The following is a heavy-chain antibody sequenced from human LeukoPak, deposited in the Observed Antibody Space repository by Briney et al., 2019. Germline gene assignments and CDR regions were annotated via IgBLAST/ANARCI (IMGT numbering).Heavy chain of an antibody. D-gene: IGHD2-2*02. V-gene: IGHV3-48*01. J-gene: IGHJ5*02. CDR1: GFTFSSYS. Sequence: PGGSLRLSCAASGFTFSSYSMNWVRQAPGKGLEWVSYISSSSSTIYYADSVKGRFTISRDNSKNTLYLQMNSLRAEDTAVYYCARSPVPAAIDGWFDPWGQGTLVTVSS. CDR2: ISSSSSTI. CDR3: ARSPVPAAIDGWFDP.